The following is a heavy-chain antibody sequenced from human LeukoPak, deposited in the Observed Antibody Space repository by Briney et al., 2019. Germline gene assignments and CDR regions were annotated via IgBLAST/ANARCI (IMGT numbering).Heavy chain of an antibody. J-gene: IGHJ6*02. V-gene: IGHV1-69*04. D-gene: IGHD2-2*01. CDR3: ARVPQLLGRRIYYYGMDV. CDR2: IIPILGIA. CDR1: GGTFSSYA. Sequence: SVKVSCKASGGTFSSYAISWVRQAPGQGLEWMGRIIPILGIANYAQKFQGRVTITADKSTSTAYMELSSLRSEDTAVYYCARVPQLLGRRIYYYGMDVWGQGTTVTVSS.